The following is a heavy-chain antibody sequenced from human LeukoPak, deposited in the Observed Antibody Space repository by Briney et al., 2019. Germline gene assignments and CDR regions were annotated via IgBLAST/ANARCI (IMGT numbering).Heavy chain of an antibody. Sequence: GGSLRLSCAASGFTLSSYSMNWVRQAPGKGLEWVSSISSSSSYIYYVDSVKGRFTISRDNAKNSLYLQMNSLRAEHTAVYYFARDLSGYDSSTADYWGQGTLVTVSS. CDR1: GFTLSSYS. CDR2: ISSSSSYI. CDR3: ARDLSGYDSSTADY. J-gene: IGHJ4*02. D-gene: IGHD5-12*01. V-gene: IGHV3-21*01.